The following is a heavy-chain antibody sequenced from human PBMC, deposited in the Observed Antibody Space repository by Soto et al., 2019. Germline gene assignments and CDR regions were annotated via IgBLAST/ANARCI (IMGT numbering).Heavy chain of an antibody. J-gene: IGHJ5*02. D-gene: IGHD6-19*01. CDR2: ISSISSTK. V-gene: IGHV3-48*01. Sequence: EVQLVESGGGLVQPGGSLRLSCAASGFSFSNYNMNWVRQAPGKGLEWVSYISSISSTKYYADSVKGRFTISRDNATNSLYLQMNSLRAEDTAVYYCAREAVAGTLNWFDPWGQGTLVTVSS. CDR3: AREAVAGTLNWFDP. CDR1: GFSFSNYN.